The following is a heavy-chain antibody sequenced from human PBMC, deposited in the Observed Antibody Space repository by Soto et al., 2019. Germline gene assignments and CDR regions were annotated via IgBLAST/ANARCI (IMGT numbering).Heavy chain of an antibody. CDR2: ISAYNGNT. V-gene: IGHV1-18*01. Sequence: ASVKVSCKASGYTFTSYGISWVRQPPGQGLEWMGWISAYNGNTNYAQKLQGRVTMTTDTSTSTAYMELRSLRSDDTAVYYCARGYYDFWSGYPEYYMDVWGKGTTVTVSS. D-gene: IGHD3-3*01. J-gene: IGHJ6*03. CDR1: GYTFTSYG. CDR3: ARGYYDFWSGYPEYYMDV.